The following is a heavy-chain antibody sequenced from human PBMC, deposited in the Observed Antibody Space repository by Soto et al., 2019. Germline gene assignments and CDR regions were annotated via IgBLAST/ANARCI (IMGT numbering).Heavy chain of an antibody. CDR2: IWYDGSNK. CDR3: ARGRVYYYIDV. V-gene: IGHV3-33*01. CDR1: GFTFSSYG. Sequence: QVQLVESGGGVVQPGRSLRLSCAASGFTFSSYGMHWVRQAPGKGLEWVAVIWYDGSNKYYADSVKGRFTISRDNSKNTLDLQMNSLRAEDTAVYYCARGRVYYYIDVWGKGTTVTVSS. J-gene: IGHJ6*03.